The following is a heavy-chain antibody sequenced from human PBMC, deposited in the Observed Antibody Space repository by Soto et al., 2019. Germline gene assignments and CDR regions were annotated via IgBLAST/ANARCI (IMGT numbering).Heavy chain of an antibody. J-gene: IGHJ6*02. CDR1: GFTFSNAW. CDR2: IKSKTDGGTT. V-gene: IGHV3-15*07. CDR3: TTEPMECGGDCYSEYYYYYYGMDV. Sequence: GGSLRLSCAASGFTFSNAWMNWVRQAPGKGLEWVGRIKSKTDGGTTDYAATVKGRFTISRDDSKNTLYLQMNSLKTEDTAVYYCTTEPMECGGDCYSEYYYYYYGMDVWGQGTTVTVSS. D-gene: IGHD2-21*02.